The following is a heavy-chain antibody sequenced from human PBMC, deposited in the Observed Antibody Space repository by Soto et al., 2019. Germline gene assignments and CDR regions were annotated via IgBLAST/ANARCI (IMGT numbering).Heavy chain of an antibody. J-gene: IGHJ6*02. V-gene: IGHV3-30*04. D-gene: IGHD2-15*01. Sequence: QVQLVESGGGVVQPGRSLTLSCAASGFTFSNYAMHWVRQAPGKGLEWVAVISYDGKNNYYAGSVKGRFTISRGNSRDTLFLQMNSLRADDTAVYYCARDQQAGYCSGGSCYYYYGMDVWGQGTTVTVSS. CDR2: ISYDGKNN. CDR3: ARDQQAGYCSGGSCYYYYGMDV. CDR1: GFTFSNYA.